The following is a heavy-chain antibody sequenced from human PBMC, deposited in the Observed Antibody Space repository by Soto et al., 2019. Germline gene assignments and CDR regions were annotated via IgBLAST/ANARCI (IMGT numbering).Heavy chain of an antibody. CDR3: AKLGPFVFWSGYYTGSQRVSSDY. J-gene: IGHJ4*02. Sequence: SETLSLTCTVSGGSISSSSYYWGWIRQPPGKGLEWIGSIYYSGSTYYNPSLKSRVTISVDTSKNQFSLKLSSVTAADTAVYYCAKLGPFVFWSGYYTGSQRVSSDYWGQGTLVTVSS. D-gene: IGHD3-3*01. CDR2: IYYSGST. V-gene: IGHV4-39*01. CDR1: GGSISSSSYY.